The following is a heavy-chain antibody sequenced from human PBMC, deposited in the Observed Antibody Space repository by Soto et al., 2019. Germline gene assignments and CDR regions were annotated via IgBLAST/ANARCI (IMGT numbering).Heavy chain of an antibody. CDR2: ISSSSSTI. CDR1: GFTFSSYS. V-gene: IGHV3-48*02. Sequence: PGGSLRLSCAASGFTFSSYSMNWARQAPGKGLEWVSYISSSSSTIYYADSVKGRFTISRDNAKNSLYLQMNSLRDEDTAVYYCARDLSRGYSYDRFDYWGQGTLVTVSS. CDR3: ARDLSRGYSYDRFDY. J-gene: IGHJ4*02. D-gene: IGHD5-18*01.